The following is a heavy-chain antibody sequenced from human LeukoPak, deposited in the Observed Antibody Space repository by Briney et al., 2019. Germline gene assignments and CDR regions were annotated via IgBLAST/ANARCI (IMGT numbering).Heavy chain of an antibody. CDR2: VNGPGDWT. D-gene: IGHD4-17*01. J-gene: IGHJ3*01. CDR3: AREVFYGQRQSDAFDV. Sequence: GGSLRLSCAASGFTFSSHWMHWVRQAPGEGLVWVSRVNGPGDWTYYADSVRGRFIISRDNAENTISLQMNNLRAEDTAVYFCAREVFYGQRQSDAFDVWGQGTMVTVSS. CDR1: GFTFSSHW. V-gene: IGHV3-74*01.